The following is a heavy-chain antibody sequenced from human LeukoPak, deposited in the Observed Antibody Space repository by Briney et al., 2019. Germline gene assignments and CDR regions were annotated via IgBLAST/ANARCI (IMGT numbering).Heavy chain of an antibody. J-gene: IGHJ6*03. D-gene: IGHD3-22*01. CDR3: ARASYYYDSSGYSSGYYYYMDV. V-gene: IGHV3-21*01. CDR2: ISSSSSYI. CDR1: GFTFSSYS. Sequence: PGGSLRLSCAASGFTFSSYSMNWVRQAPGKGLEWVSSISSSSSYIYYADSVKGRFTISRDNAKNSLYLQMNSLRAEDTAVYYCARASYYYDSSGYSSGYYYYMDVWGKGTTVTVSS.